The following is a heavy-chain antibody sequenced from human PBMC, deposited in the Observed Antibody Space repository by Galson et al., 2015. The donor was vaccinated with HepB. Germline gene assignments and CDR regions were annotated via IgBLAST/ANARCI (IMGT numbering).Heavy chain of an antibody. CDR2: ISGSGGST. V-gene: IGHV3-23*01. D-gene: IGHD6-13*01. Sequence: SLRLSCAASRFTFSNYVMNWVRQAPGKGLEWVSSISGSGGSTYYAGSVKGRFTISRDNSKNTLYLQMNSLRAEDTAVYYCAKNSGSSWFVPYHFDSWGQGPLVTVSS. CDR1: RFTFSNYV. CDR3: AKNSGSSWFVPYHFDS. J-gene: IGHJ4*02.